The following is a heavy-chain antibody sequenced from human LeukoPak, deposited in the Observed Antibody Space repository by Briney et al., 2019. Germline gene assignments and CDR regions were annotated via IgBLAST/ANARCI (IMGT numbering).Heavy chain of an antibody. CDR3: ARGAPDSSGYYRHFDY. CDR1: GYTFTNYD. Sequence: ASVKVSCKASGYTFTNYDINWVRQATGQGLVWMGWMNPNSGNTGYAQKFQGRVTMTRNTSISTAYLELSSLTSEDTAVYDCARGAPDSSGYYRHFDYWAQGTLVTVSS. V-gene: IGHV1-8*01. J-gene: IGHJ4*02. D-gene: IGHD3-22*01. CDR2: MNPNSGNT.